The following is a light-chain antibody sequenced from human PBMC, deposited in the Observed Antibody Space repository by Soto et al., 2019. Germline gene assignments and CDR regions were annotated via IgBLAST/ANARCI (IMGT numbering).Light chain of an antibody. V-gene: IGKV3-20*01. CDR3: QQYGRLPPYT. CDR1: QSVSSSY. Sequence: EIVLTQSPGTLSLSPGESATLSCRASQSVSSSYLSWYQQKPGQAPGLLIHGTSDRATGIPDRFSGSGSGTDFTLTITSLEPEDFAVYYCQQYGRLPPYTFGQGTKLEIK. CDR2: GTS. J-gene: IGKJ2*01.